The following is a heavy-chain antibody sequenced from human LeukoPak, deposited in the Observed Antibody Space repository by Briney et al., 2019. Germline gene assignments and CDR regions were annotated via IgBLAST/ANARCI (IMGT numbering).Heavy chain of an antibody. V-gene: IGHV3-23*01. CDR1: GFTFSSFA. CDR3: ADHFPYCSRGSCSYFDH. CDR2: FDGSGPNT. Sequence: GGSLRLSCAASGFTFSSFAMTWVRQAPGKGLEWVSGFDGSGPNTYYADSVKGRFTVSRDNPKNTLSLQMNSLRGEDTAIYYCADHFPYCSRGSCSYFDHWGQGTLVTVSS. D-gene: IGHD2-15*01. J-gene: IGHJ4*02.